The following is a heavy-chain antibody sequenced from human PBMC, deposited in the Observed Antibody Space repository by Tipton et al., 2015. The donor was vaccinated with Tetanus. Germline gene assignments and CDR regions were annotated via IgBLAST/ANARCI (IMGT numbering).Heavy chain of an antibody. V-gene: IGHV3-23*01. J-gene: IGHJ6*02. CDR1: GFTFSSHA. CDR3: AKSHGYCSGGSCYYYYGMDV. D-gene: IGHD2-15*01. Sequence: SLRLSCAASGFTFSSHAMSWVRQAPGQGLEWVSGIRGGADYTHYADSMKGRFTISRDNSKNTLYLQMNSLRAEDTAVYYCAKSHGYCSGGSCYYYYGMDVWGQGTTVTVSS. CDR2: IRGGADYT.